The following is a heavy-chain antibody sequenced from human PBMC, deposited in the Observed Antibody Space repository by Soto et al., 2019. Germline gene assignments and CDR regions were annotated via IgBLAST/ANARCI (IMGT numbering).Heavy chain of an antibody. CDR2: IYYSGST. J-gene: IGHJ4*02. D-gene: IGHD2-15*01. CDR1: GGSISSGGDY. V-gene: IGHV4-31*03. CDR3: ARGPRGYCSGGSCSFDY. Sequence: PSETLSLTCTVSGGSISSGGDYWSWIRKHPGKGLEWIGYIYYSGSTYYNPSLKSRVTISVDTSKNQFSLKLSSVTAADTAVYYCARGPRGYCSGGSCSFDYWGQGTLVTVSS.